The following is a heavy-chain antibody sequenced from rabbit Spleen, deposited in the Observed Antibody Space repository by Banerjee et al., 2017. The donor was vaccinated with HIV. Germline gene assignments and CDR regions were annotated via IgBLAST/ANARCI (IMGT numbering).Heavy chain of an antibody. Sequence: QSLEESGGDLVKTGASLTLTCTASGFSFSSSYYMCWVRQAPGKGLEWIACIDAGSSGSTYSAIWAKGRFTISKASSTTVTLQMTSLTAADTATYFCARDTGTSFSTYGMDLWGQGTLVTVS. CDR3: ARDTGTSFSTYGMDL. CDR1: GFSFSSSYY. CDR2: IDAGSSGST. D-gene: IGHD8-1*01. J-gene: IGHJ6*01. V-gene: IGHV1S40*01.